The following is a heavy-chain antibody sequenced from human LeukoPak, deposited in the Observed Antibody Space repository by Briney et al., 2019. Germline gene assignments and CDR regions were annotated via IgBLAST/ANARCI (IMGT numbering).Heavy chain of an antibody. CDR3: AGDREVGATGYYFDY. V-gene: IGHV4-59*01. CDR1: GGSISSYY. J-gene: IGHJ4*02. D-gene: IGHD1-26*01. Sequence: PSETLSLTCTFSGGSISSYYWSWIRQPPGKGLEWIGYIYYSGTTNYNPSLKSRVTISVDTSKNQFSLKLSSVTAADTAVYYCAGDREVGATGYYFDYWGQGTLVTVSS. CDR2: IYYSGTT.